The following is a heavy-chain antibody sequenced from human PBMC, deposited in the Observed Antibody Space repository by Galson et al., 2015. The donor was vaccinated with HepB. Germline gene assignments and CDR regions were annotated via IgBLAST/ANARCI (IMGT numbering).Heavy chain of an antibody. CDR2: ISSSSSTI. Sequence: SLRLSCAASGFTFSSYSMNWVRQAPGKGLEWVSYISSSSSTIYYADSVKGRFTISRDNAKNSLYLQMNSLRAEDTAVYYCAREDRRPASYYYGMDVWGQGTTVTVSS. J-gene: IGHJ6*02. CDR3: AREDRRPASYYYGMDV. D-gene: IGHD2-15*01. CDR1: GFTFSSYS. V-gene: IGHV3-48*01.